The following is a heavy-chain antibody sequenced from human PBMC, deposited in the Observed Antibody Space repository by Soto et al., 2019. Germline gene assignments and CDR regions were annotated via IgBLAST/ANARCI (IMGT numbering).Heavy chain of an antibody. CDR3: APALGYCSSTSCGHWFDP. J-gene: IGHJ5*02. CDR1: VGTFSSYA. Sequence: VSWTASVGTFSSYAISWVRQAPGQGLEWMGGIIPIFGTANYAQKFRGRVTITADESTSTAYMELSSLRPEDTAVYYCAPALGYCSSTSCGHWFDPWGQGTLVTVSS. V-gene: IGHV1-69*01. CDR2: IIPIFGTA. D-gene: IGHD2-2*01.